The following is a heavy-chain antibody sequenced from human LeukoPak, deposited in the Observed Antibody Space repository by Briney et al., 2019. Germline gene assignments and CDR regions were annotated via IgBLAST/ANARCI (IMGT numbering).Heavy chain of an antibody. CDR1: GYTFTSYY. J-gene: IGHJ4*02. V-gene: IGHV1-46*01. CDR2: INPSGGST. CDR3: ARDREGSLLVKAVYFDY. Sequence: GASVKVSCKASGYTFTSYYMHWVRQAPGQGLEWMGIINPSGGSTSYAQKFQGRVTMTRDMSTSTVYMELSSLRSEDTAVYCCARDREGSLLVKAVYFDYWGQGTLVTVSS. D-gene: IGHD1-26*01.